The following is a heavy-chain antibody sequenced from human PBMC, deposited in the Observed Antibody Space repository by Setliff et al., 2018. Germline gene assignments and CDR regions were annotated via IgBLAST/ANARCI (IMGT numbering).Heavy chain of an antibody. CDR3: RFWSGYYKNDY. Sequence: KPSETLSLTCTVYGASFSDYYWGWIRQPPGKGLEWIAEINHSGSTNYNPSLKSRVTISVDTSKNQFSLKLSSVTAADTAVCYCRFWSGYYKNDYWGQGTLVTVSS. CDR1: GASFSDYY. V-gene: IGHV4-34*01. D-gene: IGHD3-3*01. CDR2: INHSGST. J-gene: IGHJ4*01.